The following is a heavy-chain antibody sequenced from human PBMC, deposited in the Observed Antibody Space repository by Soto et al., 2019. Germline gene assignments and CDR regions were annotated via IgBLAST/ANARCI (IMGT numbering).Heavy chain of an antibody. CDR1: GGSISSYY. Sequence: SETLSLTCTVSGGSISSYYWSWIRQPPGKGLEWIGFIYYSGSTNYNPSLKSRVTISVDTSKNQFSLKLSSVTAADTAVYYCARVIDGITIFGVVRDYGMDVWGQGTTVTVS. J-gene: IGHJ6*02. CDR2: IYYSGST. V-gene: IGHV4-59*08. D-gene: IGHD3-3*01. CDR3: ARVIDGITIFGVVRDYGMDV.